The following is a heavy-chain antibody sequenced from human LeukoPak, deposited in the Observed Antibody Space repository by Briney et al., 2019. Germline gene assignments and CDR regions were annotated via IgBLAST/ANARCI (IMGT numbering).Heavy chain of an antibody. CDR2: IIPILGIA. V-gene: IGHV1-69*04. CDR3: ARDLNYYDSSGYPYYYYYGMDV. CDR1: GGTFSSYA. J-gene: IGHJ6*02. D-gene: IGHD3-22*01. Sequence: TVKVSCKASGGTFSSYAISWVRQAPGQGLEWMGRIIPILGIANYAQKFQGRVTITADKSTSTAYMELSSLRSEDTAVYYCARDLNYYDSSGYPYYYYYGMDVWGQGTTVTVSS.